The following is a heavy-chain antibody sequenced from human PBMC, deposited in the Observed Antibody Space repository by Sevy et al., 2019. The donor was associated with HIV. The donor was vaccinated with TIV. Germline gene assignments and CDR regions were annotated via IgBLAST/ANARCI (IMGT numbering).Heavy chain of an antibody. D-gene: IGHD3-22*01. CDR3: ARGPSYYYDSSGYYILGYYFDY. V-gene: IGHV4-61*01. Sequence: SETLSLTCTVSGGSVSSGSYYWSWIRQPPGKGLEWIGYIYYSGSTNYNPSLKSRVTISVDTSKNQFSLKLSSVTAADTAVYYCARGPSYYYDSSGYYILGYYFDYWGQGTLVTVSS. CDR1: GGSVSSGSYY. CDR2: IYYSGST. J-gene: IGHJ4*02.